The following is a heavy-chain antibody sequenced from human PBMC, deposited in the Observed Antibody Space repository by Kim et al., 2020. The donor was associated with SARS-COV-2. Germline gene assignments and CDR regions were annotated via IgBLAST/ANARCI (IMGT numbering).Heavy chain of an antibody. J-gene: IGHJ4*02. CDR3: ASRIN. V-gene: IGHV4-4*07. CDR2: IYTSGST. Sequence: IYTSGSTNYNPSHKSRVTISVDTSKNQFALKLSSVTAADTAVYYCASRINWGQGTLVTVSS. D-gene: IGHD2-15*01.